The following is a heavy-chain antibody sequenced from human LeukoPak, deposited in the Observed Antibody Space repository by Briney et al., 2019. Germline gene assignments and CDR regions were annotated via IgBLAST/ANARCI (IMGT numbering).Heavy chain of an antibody. D-gene: IGHD2-15*01. CDR1: RFTLSSNY. CDR2: IYSGGST. V-gene: IGHV3-53*01. Sequence: GGSLRLSCAASRFTLSSNYMSWVRQAPGKGLEWVSVIYSGGSTYYADSVKGRFTISGDNSKNTLYLQMNSLRAEDRAVYYCARPSCSGGSCYYTYWGQGTLVTVSS. CDR3: ARPSCSGGSCYYTY. J-gene: IGHJ4*02.